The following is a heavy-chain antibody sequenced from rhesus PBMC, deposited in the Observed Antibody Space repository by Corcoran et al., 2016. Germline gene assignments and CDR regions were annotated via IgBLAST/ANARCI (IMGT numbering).Heavy chain of an antibody. CDR3: ARDGDTADTTFDY. V-gene: IGHV4-65*01. D-gene: IGHD5-24*01. J-gene: IGHJ4*01. CDR2: ISGSSGDT. CDR1: GGSISSSNW. Sequence: QVQLQESGPGLVKPSETLSLTCAVSGGSISSSNWWSWIRQPPGKGLGWIGYISGSSGDTYSNPSLTSRVTISTDTSKNQFSLMLSSVTAADTAVYYCARDGDTADTTFDYWGQGVLVTVSS.